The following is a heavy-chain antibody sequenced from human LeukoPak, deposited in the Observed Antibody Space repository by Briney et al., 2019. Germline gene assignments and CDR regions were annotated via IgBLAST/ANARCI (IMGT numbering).Heavy chain of an antibody. D-gene: IGHD3-9*01. Sequence: PGGSLRLSCAASGFTFSSYGIHWVRQAPGKGLKWVALISYDGSNEYYADSVKGRFTISRDNSKNTLYMQMNSLRAEDTAVYYCAKSSDLLTGYYSYFEYWGHGTLVTVAS. CDR3: AKSSDLLTGYYSYFEY. CDR1: GFTFSSYG. CDR2: ISYDGSNE. V-gene: IGHV3-30*18. J-gene: IGHJ4*01.